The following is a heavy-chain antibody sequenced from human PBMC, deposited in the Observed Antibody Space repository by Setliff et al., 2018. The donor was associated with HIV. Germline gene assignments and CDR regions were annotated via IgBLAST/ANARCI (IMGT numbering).Heavy chain of an antibody. J-gene: IGHJ4*02. V-gene: IGHV1-18*01. CDR2: INTHTGNT. CDR1: GYNLHNYG. Sequence: ASVKVSCRASGYNLHNYGITWVRQAPGQGLEWMGWINTHTGNTNSAQRFQGRVTMTTDTSTSTAYMELRSLRSDDTAVYYCARGKTWLRFLDYWGQGTLVTVSS. D-gene: IGHD5-12*01. CDR3: ARGKTWLRFLDY.